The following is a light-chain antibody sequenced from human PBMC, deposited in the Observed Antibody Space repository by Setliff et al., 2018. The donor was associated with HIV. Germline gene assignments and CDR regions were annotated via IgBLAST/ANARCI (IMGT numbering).Light chain of an antibody. V-gene: IGLV2-14*03. CDR3: SSYTSSNTGV. Sequence: QSALAQPASVSGSPGQSITISCAGTGSAVGGYNYVSWYQPHPGKAPKLMIYDVSNRPSGVSNRFSGSKSGHTASLTISGLQAEDEADYYCSSYTSSNTGVFGTGTKV. CDR1: GSAVGGYNY. J-gene: IGLJ1*01. CDR2: DVS.